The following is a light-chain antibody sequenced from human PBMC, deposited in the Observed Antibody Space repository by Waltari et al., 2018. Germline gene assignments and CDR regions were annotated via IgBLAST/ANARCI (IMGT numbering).Light chain of an antibody. CDR1: RSDIGDYNY. Sequence: QSALTQPASVSGSPGQSITTSCTGTRSDIGDYNYVSWYQQHPGKAPKLIIFDVTNRPSGVSDRFSGSKSGNTASLTISALQAEDEGDYYCSSYRSTISVVFGGGTKVTVL. CDR2: DVT. CDR3: SSYRSTISVV. J-gene: IGLJ2*01. V-gene: IGLV2-14*03.